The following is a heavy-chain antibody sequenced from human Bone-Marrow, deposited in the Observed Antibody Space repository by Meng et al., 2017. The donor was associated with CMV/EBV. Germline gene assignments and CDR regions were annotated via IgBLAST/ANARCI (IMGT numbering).Heavy chain of an antibody. D-gene: IGHD1-7*01. CDR2: ISSSSSYI. CDR3: ARDSAGRRELIRSTSPWA. J-gene: IGHJ4*02. Sequence: GESLKISCAASGFTFSSYSMNWVRQAPGKGLEWVSSISSSSSYIYYADSVKGRFTISRDNAKNSLYLQMDSLRAEDTAVYFCARDSAGRRELIRSTSPWAWGQGTLVT. CDR1: GFTFSSYS. V-gene: IGHV3-21*01.